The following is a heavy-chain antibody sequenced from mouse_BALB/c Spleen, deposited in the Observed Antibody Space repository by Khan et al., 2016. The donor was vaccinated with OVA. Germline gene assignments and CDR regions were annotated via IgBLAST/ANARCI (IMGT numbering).Heavy chain of an antibody. V-gene: IGHV5-9-3*01. CDR2: ISSGGDYI. CDR1: GFTFSTFA. CDR3: ARNNYGTFAY. Sequence: EVQLVESGGDLVKPGGSLKLSCSASGFTFSTFAMSWVRQTPEKSLEWVASISSGGDYISYPDSVKGRFTISRDNAKNTLYLQMRRLRTEDTAMYYRARNNYGTFAYWGQGTLVTVSA. J-gene: IGHJ3*01. D-gene: IGHD1-1*01.